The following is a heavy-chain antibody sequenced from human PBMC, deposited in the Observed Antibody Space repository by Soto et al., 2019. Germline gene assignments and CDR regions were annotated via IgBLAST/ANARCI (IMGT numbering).Heavy chain of an antibody. CDR2: IKQDGSEK. CDR1: GFTFSSYW. Sequence: GGSLRLSCAASGFTFSSYWMSWVRQAPGKGLEWVANIKQDGSEKYYVDSVKGRFTISRDNAKNSLYLQMNSLRAEDTAVYYCARVPSVAAAGTYYYYYGIDVWGQGTTVTVSS. V-gene: IGHV3-7*03. CDR3: ARVPSVAAAGTYYYYYGIDV. J-gene: IGHJ6*02. D-gene: IGHD6-13*01.